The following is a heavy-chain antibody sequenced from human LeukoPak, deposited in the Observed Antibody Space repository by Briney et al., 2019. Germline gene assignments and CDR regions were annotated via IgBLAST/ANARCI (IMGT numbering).Heavy chain of an antibody. J-gene: IGHJ4*02. D-gene: IGHD5-12*01. V-gene: IGHV3-48*03. CDR2: ISSSGSTI. CDR3: ARRGYSGHDSLDS. Sequence: GGSLTLSCAASGFTFSSYEMNWVHQAPGKGLDWVSYISSSGSTIDYADSVKGRFTISRDNAKSSLYLQMSSLRAEDTAVYYCARRGYSGHDSLDSWGQGTLVTVSS. CDR1: GFTFSSYE.